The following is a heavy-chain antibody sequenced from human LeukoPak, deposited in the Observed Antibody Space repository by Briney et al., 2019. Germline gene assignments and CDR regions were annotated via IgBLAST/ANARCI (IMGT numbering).Heavy chain of an antibody. CDR1: GFTLDDYA. CDR3: EKDIGDGYYGPHDAFDI. D-gene: IGHD5-18*01. J-gene: IGHJ3*02. Sequence: GGSLRLSCAASGFTLDDYAMHWVRQAPGKGLEGVSGISWNSGSIGYADSVKGRFTISRDSAKNSLYLQMNSLRAEDMALYYFEKDIGDGYYGPHDAFDIWGQGKMVTVSS. CDR2: ISWNSGSI. V-gene: IGHV3-9*03.